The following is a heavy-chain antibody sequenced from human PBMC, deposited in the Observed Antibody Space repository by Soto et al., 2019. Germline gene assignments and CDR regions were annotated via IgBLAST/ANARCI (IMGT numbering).Heavy chain of an antibody. CDR1: GFTFSNYA. Sequence: PGGSLRLSCAASGFTFSNYAMTWVRQAPGKGLEWVSVISGSGDNTYYADSVKGRCTISRDNSKNTLLLHVNSLRAEDTAVYYCAKDSSRAVYYYMDVWGQGTTVTVSS. J-gene: IGHJ6*03. CDR2: ISGSGDNT. CDR3: AKDSSRAVYYYMDV. V-gene: IGHV3-23*01.